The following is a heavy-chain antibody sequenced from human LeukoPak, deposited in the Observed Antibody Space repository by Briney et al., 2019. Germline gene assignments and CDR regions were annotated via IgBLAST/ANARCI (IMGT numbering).Heavy chain of an antibody. D-gene: IGHD3-22*01. CDR3: AKDWYYDSSGYYLGRAFDI. V-gene: IGHV3-9*03. CDR1: GFTFDDYA. CDR2: ISWNSGSI. J-gene: IGHJ3*02. Sequence: PGRSLRLSCAGSGFTFDDYAMHWVRQAPGKGLEWVSGISWNSGSIGYADSVKGRFTISRDNAKNSLYLQMNSLRAEDMALYYCAKDWYYDSSGYYLGRAFDIWGQGTMVTVSS.